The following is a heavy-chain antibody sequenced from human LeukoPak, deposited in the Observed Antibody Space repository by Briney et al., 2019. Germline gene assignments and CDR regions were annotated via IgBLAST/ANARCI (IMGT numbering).Heavy chain of an antibody. CDR3: ARGLTMVRGVNYYYYGMDV. J-gene: IGHJ6*02. CDR2: IIPILGIA. D-gene: IGHD3-10*01. V-gene: IGHV1-69*04. CDR1: GGTLSSYA. Sequence: SVKVSCKASGGTLSSYAISWVRQAPGQGREWMGRIIPILGIANYAQKFQGRVTITADKSTSTAYMELSSLRSEDTAVYYCARGLTMVRGVNYYYYGMDVWGQGTTVTVSS.